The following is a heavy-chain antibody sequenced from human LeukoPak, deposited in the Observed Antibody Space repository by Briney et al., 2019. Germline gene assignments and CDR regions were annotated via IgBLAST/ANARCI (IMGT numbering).Heavy chain of an antibody. D-gene: IGHD6-13*01. CDR1: GYTFTGYY. CDR3: AMQYSSSWYYYYGMDV. Sequence: ASVKVSCKASGYTFTGYYMHWVRQAPGQGLEWMGWINPNSGGTNYAQKFQGRVTMTRDTSISTAYMELSRLRSDDTAVYYCAMQYSSSWYYYYGMDVWGQGTTVTVSS. CDR2: INPNSGGT. V-gene: IGHV1-2*02. J-gene: IGHJ6*02.